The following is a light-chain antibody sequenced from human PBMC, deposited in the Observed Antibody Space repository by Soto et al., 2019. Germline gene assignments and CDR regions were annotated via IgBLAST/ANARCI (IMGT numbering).Light chain of an antibody. J-gene: IGLJ2*01. V-gene: IGLV1-51*02. CDR3: GAWDTSLSGGI. Sequence: QSVLTQPPSVSAAPGQKITLSCSGSSSNIGIDYVSWYQQLPGTAPKLLIYEDNKRPSGIPDRCSGSKSGTSATLDITGLQTVDEADYYCGAWDTSLSGGIFGGGTKLTVL. CDR2: EDN. CDR1: SSNIGIDY.